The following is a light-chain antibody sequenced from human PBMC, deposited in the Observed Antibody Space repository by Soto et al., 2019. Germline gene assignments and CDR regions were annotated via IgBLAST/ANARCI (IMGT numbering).Light chain of an antibody. Sequence: QSVLTQPASVSGSPGQSIAISCTGTSSDIGAYNYFSWYQQHPGKAPKLMIYDVSNRPSGVSDRFSGSKSGNTASLTISGLQAEDEADYYCSSFATNSTLLFGGGTKLTVL. V-gene: IGLV2-14*03. CDR1: SSDIGAYNY. CDR3: SSFATNSTLL. CDR2: DVS. J-gene: IGLJ3*02.